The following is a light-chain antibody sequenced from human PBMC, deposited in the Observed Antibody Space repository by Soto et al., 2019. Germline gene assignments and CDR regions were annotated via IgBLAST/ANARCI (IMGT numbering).Light chain of an antibody. Sequence: AIRMTQSPSSLSASTGDRVTITCRASQGISSYVAWYQQKPGKAPKLLIYAASTLQSGVPLRFSGSGSGTDVHLTISCLQSEDFATYDCQQYYSYPRTFGQGTKREIK. CDR1: QGISSY. V-gene: IGKV1-8*01. CDR2: AAS. J-gene: IGKJ2*01. CDR3: QQYYSYPRT.